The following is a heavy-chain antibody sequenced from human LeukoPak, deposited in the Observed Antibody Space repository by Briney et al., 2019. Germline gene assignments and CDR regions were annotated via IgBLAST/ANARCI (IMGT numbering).Heavy chain of an antibody. CDR2: IYYSGST. J-gene: IGHJ4*02. CDR3: ARHGHHGDHDY. Sequence: SETLSLTCTVSGGSISSDHWNWIRQPPGKGLEWIGSIYYSGSTYYNPSLKSRVTISVDTSKNQFSLKLTSVTAADTAVYYCARHGHHGDHDYWGQGTLVTVSS. CDR1: GGSISSDH. V-gene: IGHV4-59*05. D-gene: IGHD2-21*02.